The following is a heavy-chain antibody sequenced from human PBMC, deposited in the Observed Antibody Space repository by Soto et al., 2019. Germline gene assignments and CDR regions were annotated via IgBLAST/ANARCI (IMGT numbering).Heavy chain of an antibody. CDR2: IIPILGIA. J-gene: IGHJ5*02. CDR1: GGTFSSYT. Sequence: ASVKVSCKASGGTFSSYTISWVRQAPGQGLEWMGRIIPILGIANYAQKFQGRVTITADKSTSTAYMELSSLRSEDTAVYYCARGIVVVPAAMGWFDPWGQGTLVTVSS. D-gene: IGHD2-2*01. V-gene: IGHV1-69*02. CDR3: ARGIVVVPAAMGWFDP.